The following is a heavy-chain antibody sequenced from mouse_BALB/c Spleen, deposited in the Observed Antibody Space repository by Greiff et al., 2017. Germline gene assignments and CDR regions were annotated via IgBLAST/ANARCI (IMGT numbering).Heavy chain of an antibody. CDR3: ARHGYDPWFAY. CDR1: GFTFSSYG. J-gene: IGHJ3*01. CDR2: ISSGGSYT. V-gene: IGHV5-6*01. D-gene: IGHD2-14*01. Sequence: EVKLVESGGDLVKPGGSLKLSCAASGFTFSSYGMSWVRQTPDKRLEWVATISSGGSYTYYPDSVKGRFTISRDNAKNTLYLQMSSLKSEDTAMYYCARHGYDPWFAYWGQGTLVTVSA.